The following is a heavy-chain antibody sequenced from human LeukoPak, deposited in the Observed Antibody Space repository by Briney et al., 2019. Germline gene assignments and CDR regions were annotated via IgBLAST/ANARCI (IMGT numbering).Heavy chain of an antibody. D-gene: IGHD6-13*01. V-gene: IGHV7-4-1*02. CDR1: GYTFTSYA. CDR2: INTNTGNP. CDR3: ARAGAAGILQYYFDY. J-gene: IGHJ4*02. Sequence: GASVKVSCKASGYTFTSYAMNWVRQAPGQGLEWVGWINTNTGNPTYAQGFTGRFVFSLDTSVSTAYLQISSLKAEDTAVYYCARAGAAGILQYYFDYWGQGTLVTVSS.